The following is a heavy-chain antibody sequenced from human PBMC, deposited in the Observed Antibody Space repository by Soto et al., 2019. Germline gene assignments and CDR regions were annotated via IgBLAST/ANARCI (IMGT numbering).Heavy chain of an antibody. CDR3: GRGAGSSSPHLDC. Sequence: GGSLRLSCAASGFTFSSYSMNWVRQAPGKGLEWVSSISSSSSYIYYADSVKGRFTISRDNAKNSLYLQMNSLRAEDTAVYYCGRGAGSSSPHLDCWGQGTLVTVSS. CDR2: ISSSSSYI. D-gene: IGHD6-6*01. CDR1: GFTFSSYS. J-gene: IGHJ4*02. V-gene: IGHV3-21*01.